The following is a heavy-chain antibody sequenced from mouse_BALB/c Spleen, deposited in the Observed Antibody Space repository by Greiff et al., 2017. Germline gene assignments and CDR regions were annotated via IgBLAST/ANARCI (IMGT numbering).Heavy chain of an antibody. CDR1: GFNIKDTY. D-gene: IGHD3-2*01. Sequence: VQLQQSGAELVKPGASVKLSCTASGFNIKDTYMHWVKQRPEQGLEWIGRIDPENGDTEYAPKFQGKATMTADTSSNTAYLQLSSLTSEDTAVYYCNALDSSGGVDYWGQGTSVTVSA. V-gene: IGHV14-4*02. CDR2: IDPENGDT. CDR3: NALDSSGGVDY. J-gene: IGHJ4*01.